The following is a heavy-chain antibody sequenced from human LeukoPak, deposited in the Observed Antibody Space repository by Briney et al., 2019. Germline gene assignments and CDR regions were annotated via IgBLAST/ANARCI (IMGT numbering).Heavy chain of an antibody. CDR2: ISGSGSST. CDR3: ARGRNPGGYDWRPFDY. V-gene: IGHV3-23*01. J-gene: IGHJ4*02. Sequence: RAGGSLRLSCAASGFTFSSYAMSWVRQAPGKGLEWVSAISGSGSSTYYADSVKGRFTISRDNSKNTLYLQMNSLRAEDTAVYYCARGRNPGGYDWRPFDYWGQGTLVTVSS. CDR1: GFTFSSYA. D-gene: IGHD5-12*01.